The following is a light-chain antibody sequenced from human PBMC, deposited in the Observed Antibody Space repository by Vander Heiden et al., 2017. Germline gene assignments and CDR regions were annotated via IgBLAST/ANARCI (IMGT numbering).Light chain of an antibody. CDR2: AAT. CDR3: RQARTLALT. J-gene: IGKJ2*01. CDR1: QGISNC. V-gene: IGKV1-12*01. Sequence: DIPLTQSPSSVSAAVGDTVTSTGRASQGISNCLDQHQPKPGTSPMILNSAATSIESGATSRFSGSGTGTDFTLTIISLQPEDFANCYYRQARTLALTFGQGTKLEIK.